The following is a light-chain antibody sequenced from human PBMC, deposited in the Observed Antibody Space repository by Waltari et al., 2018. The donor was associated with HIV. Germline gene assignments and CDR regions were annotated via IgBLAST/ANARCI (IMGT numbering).Light chain of an antibody. CDR2: RNS. CDR1: RSNIGSYT. CDR3: AAWDDSLNGYV. V-gene: IGLV1-44*01. Sequence: QSVLTQPPSASGTPGHRVTISCSGSRSNIGSYTVNWYQHLPATAPKLLIFRNSQRPSGVPDRFSASKSGTSASLAISGLQSEDEADYYCAAWDDSLNGYVFGTGTRVTVL. J-gene: IGLJ1*01.